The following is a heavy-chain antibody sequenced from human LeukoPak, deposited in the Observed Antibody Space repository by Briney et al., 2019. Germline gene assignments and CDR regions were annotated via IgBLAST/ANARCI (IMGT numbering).Heavy chain of an antibody. CDR1: GYTFTGNY. V-gene: IGHV1-2*02. CDR3: ARDLSRSYDY. J-gene: IGHJ4*02. Sequence: ASVKVSCKASGYTFTGNYIHWVRQAPGPGLEWMGLINPNSGGTNYAQKFQGRVTLTKDTSITTGYMELSSLRFDDTAVYYCARDLSRSYDYWGQGTLVSVSS. D-gene: IGHD1-26*01. CDR2: INPNSGGT.